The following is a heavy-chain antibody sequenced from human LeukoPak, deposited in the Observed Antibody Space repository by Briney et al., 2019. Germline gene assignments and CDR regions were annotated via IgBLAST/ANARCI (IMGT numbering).Heavy chain of an antibody. J-gene: IGHJ6*03. CDR2: INTSGGST. V-gene: IGHV3-23*01. D-gene: IGHD2-15*01. CDR3: XXXXXRGAYCSGGSCYPYFYYYMDV. Sequence: GGSLRLSCAASGFTFSSYGMSWVRQAPGKGLEWVSAINTSGGSTYYADSVKGRFTISRDNSKNTLYLQMNSLRAEDTAIYYXXXXXXRGAYCSGGSCYPYFYYYMDVWGKGTTVTISS. CDR1: GFTFSSYG.